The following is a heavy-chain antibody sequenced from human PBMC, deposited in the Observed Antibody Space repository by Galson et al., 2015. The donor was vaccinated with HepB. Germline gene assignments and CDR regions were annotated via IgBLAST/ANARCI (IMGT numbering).Heavy chain of an antibody. Sequence: QSGAEVKKPGESLKISCKGSGYSFTRFWIGWVRQMPGKGLEWMGIIYPGDSDTIYSPSFEGQVTISADMSITTAYLQWSSLKASDTAMYYCARHGYGGNSVINYWDQGTLVTVSS. CDR2: IYPGDSDT. J-gene: IGHJ4*02. CDR3: ARHGYGGNSVINY. V-gene: IGHV5-51*01. CDR1: GYSFTRFW. D-gene: IGHD4-23*01.